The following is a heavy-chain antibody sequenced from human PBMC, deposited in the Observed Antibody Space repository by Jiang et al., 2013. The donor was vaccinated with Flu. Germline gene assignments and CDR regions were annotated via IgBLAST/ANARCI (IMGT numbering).Heavy chain of an antibody. CDR1: GYTFTSYF. J-gene: IGHJ5*02. V-gene: IGHV1-46*01. D-gene: IGHD2-2*01. CDR3: ARDLAFVPAALNRFDP. Sequence: SGAEVKKPGASVKVSCKASGYTFTSYFMHWVRQAPGQGLEWMGVINPSGGSTNSAQMFQGRVTMTRDTSTSTVYMELSSLRSEDTAVYYCARDLAFVPAALNRFDPWGQGPWSTVSS. CDR2: INPSGGST.